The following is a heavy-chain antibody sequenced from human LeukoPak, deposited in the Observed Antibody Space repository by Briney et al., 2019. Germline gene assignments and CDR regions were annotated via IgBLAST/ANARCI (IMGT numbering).Heavy chain of an antibody. D-gene: IGHD6-19*01. CDR1: GLSFRTYG. Sequence: GGSLRLSCAASGLSFRTYGVHWVRQAPGKGLEWVAVIWHDGSAEFYGDSVKGRFSISRDDSKNTVSLQMNSLRVEDTALYLCAKDTTGGWSGYFDSWGQGILVTVSS. J-gene: IGHJ4*02. V-gene: IGHV3-33*06. CDR3: AKDTTGGWSGYFDS. CDR2: IWHDGSAE.